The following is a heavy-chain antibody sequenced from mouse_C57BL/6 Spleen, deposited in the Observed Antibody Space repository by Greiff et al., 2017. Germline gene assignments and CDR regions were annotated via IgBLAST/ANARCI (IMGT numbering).Heavy chain of an antibody. Sequence: QVQPQQSGAELVRPGTSVKVSCKASGYAFTNYLIEWVKQRPGQGLEWIGVINPGSGGTNYNEKFKGKATLTADKSSSTAYMQLSSLTSEDSAVYFCARSGYGKAMDYWGQGTSVTVSS. CDR2: INPGSGGT. CDR3: ARSGYGKAMDY. V-gene: IGHV1-54*01. J-gene: IGHJ4*01. CDR1: GYAFTNYL. D-gene: IGHD2-1*01.